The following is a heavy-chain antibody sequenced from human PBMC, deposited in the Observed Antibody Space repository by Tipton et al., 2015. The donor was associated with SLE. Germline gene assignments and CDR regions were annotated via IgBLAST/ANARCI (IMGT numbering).Heavy chain of an antibody. CDR1: GTSISSHY. Sequence: TLSLTCSVSGTSISSHYWTWIRQPPGKGLEWIGYIYYSGSTHYNPSLKSRVTISVDTSKNQFSLKLSSVTAADTAVYYCAREVGRPGFDYWGQGTLVTVSS. CDR3: AREVGRPGFDY. D-gene: IGHD1-26*01. J-gene: IGHJ4*02. V-gene: IGHV4-59*11. CDR2: IYYSGST.